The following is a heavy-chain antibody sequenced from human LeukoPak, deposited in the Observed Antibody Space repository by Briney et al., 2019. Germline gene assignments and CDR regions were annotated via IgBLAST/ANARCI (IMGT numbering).Heavy chain of an antibody. CDR2: TSGSGGST. CDR1: GFTFSSYG. D-gene: IGHD2-15*01. J-gene: IGHJ4*02. V-gene: IGHV3-23*01. CDR3: AKNRGGQCYSHLDY. Sequence: GGSLRLSCAASGFTFSSYGMSWVRQAPGKGLEWISGTSGSGGSTYYANSVKGRFTISRDNSKNTLYLEMNSLRAEDTAVYYCAKNRGGQCYSHLDYWGRGSLVTVSS.